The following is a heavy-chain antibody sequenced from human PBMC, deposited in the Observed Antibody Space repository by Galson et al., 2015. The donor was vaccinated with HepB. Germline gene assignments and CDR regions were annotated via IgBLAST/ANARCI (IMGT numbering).Heavy chain of an antibody. CDR3: AKGLRLGELSLNY. CDR1: GFTFSSYG. D-gene: IGHD3-16*02. CDR2: ISYDGSNK. Sequence: SLRLSCAASGFTFSSYGMHWVRQAPGKGLEWVAVISYDGSNKYYADSVKGRFTISRDNSKNTLYLQMNSLRAEDTAVYYCAKGLRLGELSLNYWGQGTLVTVSS. J-gene: IGHJ4*02. V-gene: IGHV3-30*18.